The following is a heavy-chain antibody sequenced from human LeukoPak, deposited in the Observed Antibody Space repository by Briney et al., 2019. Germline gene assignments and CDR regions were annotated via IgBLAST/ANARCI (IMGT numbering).Heavy chain of an antibody. J-gene: IGHJ4*02. V-gene: IGHV1-2*02. CDR2: INPNSGGT. Sequence: AASVKVSCKASGYTFTGYYMHWVRQAPGQGLEWMGWINPNSGGTNCAQKFQGRVTMTRDTSISTAYMELSRLRSDDTAVYYCARGPLRAARPFDYWGQGTLVTVSS. CDR3: ARGPLRAARPFDY. CDR1: GYTFTGYY. D-gene: IGHD6-6*01.